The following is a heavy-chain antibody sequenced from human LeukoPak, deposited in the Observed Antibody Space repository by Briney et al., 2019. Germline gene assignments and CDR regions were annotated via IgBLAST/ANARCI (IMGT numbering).Heavy chain of an antibody. CDR1: GFTLSHYY. Sequence: GGSLRLSCAASGFTLSHYYMTWIRQAPGKGLEWLSCISSSGDTIYYADSVKGRFTISRDNAKNSLYLQMNSLRLEDTALYYCAKDITDYNSWYDYWGQGTLVTVSS. CDR3: AKDITDYNSWYDY. V-gene: IGHV3-11*01. D-gene: IGHD6-13*01. J-gene: IGHJ4*02. CDR2: ISSSGDTI.